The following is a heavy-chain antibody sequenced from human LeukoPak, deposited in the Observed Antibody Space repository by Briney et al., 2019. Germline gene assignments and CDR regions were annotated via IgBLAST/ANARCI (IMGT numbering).Heavy chain of an antibody. CDR3: AKYSSSWYGFDY. CDR2: IYYSGST. J-gene: IGHJ4*02. V-gene: IGHV4-59*01. D-gene: IGHD6-13*01. Sequence: SETLSLTCTVSGGTISSYYWSWIRQPPGKGLEWIGYIYYSGSTNYNPSLKSRVTISVDTSKNQFSLKLSSVTAADTAVYYCAKYSSSWYGFDYWGQGTLVTVSS. CDR1: GGTISSYY.